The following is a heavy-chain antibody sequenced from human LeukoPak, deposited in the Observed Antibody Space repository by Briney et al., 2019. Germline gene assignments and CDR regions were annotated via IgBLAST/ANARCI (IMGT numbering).Heavy chain of an antibody. V-gene: IGHV4-59*01. Sequence: SETLSLTCTVSGGSISSYYWSWIRQPPGKGLEWIGYIYSSGSTNYNPSLKSRVTISIDTSKNQFSLKLSSVTAADTAVYYCARNQDYYDSREYFDYWGQGTLVTVSS. J-gene: IGHJ4*02. CDR3: ARNQDYYDSREYFDY. CDR2: IYSSGST. D-gene: IGHD3-22*01. CDR1: GGSISSYY.